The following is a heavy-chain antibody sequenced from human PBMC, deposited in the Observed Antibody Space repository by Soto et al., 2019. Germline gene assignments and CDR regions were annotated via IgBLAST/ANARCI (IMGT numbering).Heavy chain of an antibody. D-gene: IGHD3-3*01. J-gene: IGHJ4*02. Sequence: QVQLQESGPGLVKPSETLSLTCTVSGGSVSSGSYYWSWIRQPPGKGREWIGYIYYSGSTNYNPSLQSPVPISVDTSKNQFSLKLSSVTAADTAVYYCARDVLTIFGVVAYFDFWGQGTLVTVSS. CDR1: GGSVSSGSYY. V-gene: IGHV4-61*01. CDR2: IYYSGST. CDR3: ARDVLTIFGVVAYFDF.